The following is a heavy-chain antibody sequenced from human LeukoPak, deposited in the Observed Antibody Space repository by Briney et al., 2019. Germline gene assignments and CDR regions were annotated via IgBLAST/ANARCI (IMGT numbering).Heavy chain of an antibody. CDR3: ARDDNWGSDY. V-gene: IGHV3-7*04. J-gene: IGHJ4*02. D-gene: IGHD7-27*01. Sequence: GGSLRLSCAASGFTFSRYWMSWVRQAPGKGLEWVANIQQDGSEKYYVDSVKDRFTISRDNAKNSLYLQMNSLKAEDTAMYYCARDDNWGSDYWGQGTLVTVSS. CDR2: IQQDGSEK. CDR1: GFTFSRYW.